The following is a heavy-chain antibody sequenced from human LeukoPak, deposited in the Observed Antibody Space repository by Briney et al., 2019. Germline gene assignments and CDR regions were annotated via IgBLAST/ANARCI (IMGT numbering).Heavy chain of an antibody. CDR1: GGSFSGYY. V-gene: IGHV4-34*01. J-gene: IGHJ4*02. Sequence: SETLSLTCAVYGGSFSGYYWSWIRQPPGKGLEWIGEINHSGSTNYNPSLKSRVTISVDTSKNQFSLKLSSVTAADTAVYYCARDWGSYRPYYFDYWGQGTLVTVSS. D-gene: IGHD1-26*01. CDR2: INHSGST. CDR3: ARDWGSYRPYYFDY.